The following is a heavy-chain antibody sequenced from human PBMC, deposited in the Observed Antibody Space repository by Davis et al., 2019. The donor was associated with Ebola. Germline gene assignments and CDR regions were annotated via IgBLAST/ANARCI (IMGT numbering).Heavy chain of an antibody. D-gene: IGHD1-1*01. CDR1: GFSLSTRGMC. J-gene: IGHJ6*02. CDR3: VHRFLTTTVDYGMDV. V-gene: IGHV2-5*08. CDR2: IYWDNDK. Sequence: SGPTLVKPTQTLTLTCTFSGFSLSTRGMCVSWIRQPPGKALEWLALIYWDNDKRYSPSLKSRLTITKDNSKNQVVLTMTHMDAVDTATYYCVHRFLTTTVDYGMDVWGQGTTVTVSS.